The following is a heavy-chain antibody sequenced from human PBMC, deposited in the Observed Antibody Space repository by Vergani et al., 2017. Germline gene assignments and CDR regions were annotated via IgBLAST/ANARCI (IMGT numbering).Heavy chain of an antibody. CDR3: ARVGGSYSPVDY. V-gene: IGHV3-9*01. J-gene: IGHJ4*02. Sequence: EVQLVESGGGLVQPGRSLRLSCAASGFTFDDYAMHWVRQAPGKGLEWVSGISWNSGSIGYADSVKGRFTISRDNAKNSLYLQMNSLGAEDTAVYYCARVGGSYSPVDYWGQGTLVTVSS. D-gene: IGHD1-26*01. CDR1: GFTFDDYA. CDR2: ISWNSGSI.